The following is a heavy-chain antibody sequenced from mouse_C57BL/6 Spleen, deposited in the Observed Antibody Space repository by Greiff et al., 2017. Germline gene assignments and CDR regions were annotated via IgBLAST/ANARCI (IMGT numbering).Heavy chain of an antibody. CDR1: GYTFTSYW. CDR2: IDPSDSYT. D-gene: IGHD4-1*01. J-gene: IGHJ2*01. CDR3: ARWDPVEVPYFDY. V-gene: IGHV1-50*01. Sequence: QVQLQQPGAELVQPGASVKLSCKASGYTFTSYWMQWVKQRPGQGLEWIGEIDPSDSYTNYNQKFKGKATLTVDTSSSTAYMQLSSLTSEDSAVYYCARWDPVEVPYFDYWGQGTTRTVSS.